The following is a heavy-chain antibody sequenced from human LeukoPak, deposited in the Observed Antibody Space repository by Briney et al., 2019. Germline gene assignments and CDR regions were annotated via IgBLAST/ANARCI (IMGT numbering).Heavy chain of an antibody. Sequence: ASVTVSCKASLGTFSNNASNWVRQAPGQGLEWIGRIIPSFYRTNYAQKFQARVTVTTDELTSTAYMEWSSLRSEDTAVYYCARDIPGSSGYFNDAFDIWGQGTMVIVS. CDR1: LGTFSNNA. V-gene: IGHV1-69*05. D-gene: IGHD3-22*01. CDR2: IIPSFYRT. CDR3: ARDIPGSSGYFNDAFDI. J-gene: IGHJ3*02.